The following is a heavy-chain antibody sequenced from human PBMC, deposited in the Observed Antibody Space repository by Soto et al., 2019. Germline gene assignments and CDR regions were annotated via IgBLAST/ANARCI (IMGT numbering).Heavy chain of an antibody. CDR2: ISAYNGNT. CDR1: GYTFTSYG. D-gene: IGHD2-15*01. CDR3: ARTGGDIVVVDFLDAFDI. V-gene: IGHV1-18*01. J-gene: IGHJ3*02. Sequence: QVQLVQSGAEVKKPGASVKVSCKASGYTFTSYGISWVRQAPGQGLEWMGWISAYNGNTNYAQKLQGRFTMTTDTSTSTAYMELRSLRSDDTAVYYCARTGGDIVVVDFLDAFDIWGQGTMVTVSS.